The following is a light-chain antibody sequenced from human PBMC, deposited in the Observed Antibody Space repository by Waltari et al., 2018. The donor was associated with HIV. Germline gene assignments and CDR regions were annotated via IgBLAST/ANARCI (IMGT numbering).Light chain of an antibody. CDR2: ENS. J-gene: IGLJ3*02. CDR3: YSTDTSGDHWV. V-gene: IGLV3-10*01. CDR1: AWPQTY. Sequence: SYELPQPPSLSVSPAPTARIPSPGAAWPQTYASWYQQKSGQAPVLVIYENSKRPYGIPERFTGSSSGTMATLSISGAQVEDEGDYYCYSTDTSGDHWVFGGGTKLTVL.